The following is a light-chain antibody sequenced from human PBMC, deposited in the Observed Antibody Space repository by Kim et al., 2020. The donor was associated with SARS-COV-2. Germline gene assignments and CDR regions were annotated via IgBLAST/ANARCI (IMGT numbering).Light chain of an antibody. J-gene: IGLJ2*01. V-gene: IGLV1-44*01. CDR2: SNI. Sequence: RVTRSSSRSGSNSDDKTVNWYQQFLGTAPKPPIYSNIQQPSAVPDRFSGSKSGTSASLAISGLQSEDEADYYCATLDDSLNGVVFGGGTQLTVL. CDR3: ATLDDSLNGVV. CDR1: GSNSDDKT.